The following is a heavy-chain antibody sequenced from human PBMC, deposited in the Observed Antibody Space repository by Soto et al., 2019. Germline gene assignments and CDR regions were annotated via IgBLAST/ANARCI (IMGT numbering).Heavy chain of an antibody. CDR2: ISAYNGNT. V-gene: IGHV1-18*01. CDR1: GYTFTSCG. Sequence: ASVKVSCKASGYTFTSCGITWVRQAPGQGLEYMGWISAYNGNTNYAQKLQGRVTMTADTSTNTAYMELRSLRSDDTAVYYCARYCSGGSCDSNTAFDIWGQGTMVTVSS. CDR3: ARYCSGGSCDSNTAFDI. J-gene: IGHJ3*02. D-gene: IGHD2-15*01.